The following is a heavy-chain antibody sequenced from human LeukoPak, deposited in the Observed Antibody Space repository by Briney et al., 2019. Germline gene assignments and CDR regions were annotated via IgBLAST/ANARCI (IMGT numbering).Heavy chain of an antibody. CDR3: AREGEGGFDY. J-gene: IGHJ4*02. V-gene: IGHV3-7*01. CDR1: GFTFSSYW. CDR2: IKQDGSEE. Sequence: PGGSLRLSCAASGFTFSSYWMSWVRQAPGKGLEWVANIKQDGSEESYVDSVKGRFTISRDNAKNSLYLQMNNLRAEDTAVYYCAREGEGGFDYWGQGTLVTVSS. D-gene: IGHD3-16*01.